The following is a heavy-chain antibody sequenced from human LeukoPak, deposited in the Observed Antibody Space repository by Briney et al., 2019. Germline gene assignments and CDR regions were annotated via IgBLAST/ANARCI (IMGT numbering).Heavy chain of an antibody. Sequence: ASVKVSCKASGYTFTGYYMHWVRQAPGQGLEWMGGINPNSGGTNYAQKFQGRVTMTRDTSISTAYMELSRLRSDDTAVYYCARGSIRLVGAAFDYWGQGTLVTVSS. CDR3: ARGSIRLVGAAFDY. CDR2: INPNSGGT. CDR1: GYTFTGYY. D-gene: IGHD1-26*01. V-gene: IGHV1-2*02. J-gene: IGHJ4*02.